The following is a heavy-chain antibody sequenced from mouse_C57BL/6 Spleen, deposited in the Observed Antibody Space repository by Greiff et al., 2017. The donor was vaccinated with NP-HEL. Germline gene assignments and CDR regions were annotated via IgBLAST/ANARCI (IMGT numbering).Heavy chain of an antibody. CDR2: IYPRSGNT. V-gene: IGHV1-81*01. Sequence: VQLQQSGAELARPGASVKLSCKASGYTFTSYGISWVKQRTGQGLEWIGEIYPRSGNTYYNEKFKGKATLTADKSSSTAYMELRSLTSEDSAVYFCAPYGSSYEGFAYWGQGTLVTVSA. D-gene: IGHD1-1*01. CDR1: GYTFTSYG. J-gene: IGHJ3*01. CDR3: APYGSSYEGFAY.